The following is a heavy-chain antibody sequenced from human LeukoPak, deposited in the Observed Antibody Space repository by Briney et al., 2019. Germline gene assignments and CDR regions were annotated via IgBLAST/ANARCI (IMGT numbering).Heavy chain of an antibody. CDR1: GFTVGSNY. CDR3: ARDTSGYYAMDV. J-gene: IGHJ6*02. Sequence: GGSLRLSCAASGFTVGSNYMSWVRQAPGKGLEWVSVIYGGGGTYYADSVTGRFTISRDHSKNTVYLQMNSLRAEDTAVYYCARDTSGYYAMDVWGQGTTVTVSS. CDR2: IYGGGGT. D-gene: IGHD2-2*01. V-gene: IGHV3-53*01.